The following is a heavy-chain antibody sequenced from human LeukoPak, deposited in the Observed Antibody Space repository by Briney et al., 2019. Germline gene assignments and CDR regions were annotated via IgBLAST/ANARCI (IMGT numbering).Heavy chain of an antibody. CDR2: INPSGGGT. D-gene: IGHD5-24*01. J-gene: IGHJ4*02. Sequence: GASVKVSCKASEYTFTTYYMHWVRQAPGQGLVWMGLINPSGGGTRYAQKFQGRVTMTRDTSTSTVYMELSSLRSEDTAVYYCASGYKTVSVFDHWGQGTLVTVSS. V-gene: IGHV1-46*01. CDR1: EYTFTTYY. CDR3: ASGYKTVSVFDH.